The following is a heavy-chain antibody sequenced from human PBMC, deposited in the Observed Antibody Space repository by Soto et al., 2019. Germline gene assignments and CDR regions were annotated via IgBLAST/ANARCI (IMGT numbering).Heavy chain of an antibody. J-gene: IGHJ4*02. D-gene: IGHD5-18*01. CDR3: AKVLGDTAMANFDY. CDR2: ISYDGSNK. V-gene: IGHV3-30*18. CDR1: GFTFSSYG. Sequence: PGGSLRLSCAASGFTFSSYGMHWVRQAPGKGLEWVAVISYDGSNKYYADSVKGRFTISRDNSKNTLYLQMNSLRAEDTAVYYCAKVLGDTAMANFDYWGQGTLVTVSS.